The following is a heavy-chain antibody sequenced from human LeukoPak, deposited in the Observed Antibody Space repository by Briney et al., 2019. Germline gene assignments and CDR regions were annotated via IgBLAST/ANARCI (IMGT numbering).Heavy chain of an antibody. CDR3: ARDPESNWGWDLDY. CDR2: IKEDGSEK. CDR1: GLTFNNYW. D-gene: IGHD7-27*01. J-gene: IGHJ4*02. Sequence: GGSLRLSCAVSGLTFNNYWMSWVRQAPGKGLEWVANIKEDGSEKYYVDSVKGRFTMSRDNAKNTLYLQMNSLRVEDTAVYYCARDPESNWGWDLDYWGQGTLVTVSS. V-gene: IGHV3-7*01.